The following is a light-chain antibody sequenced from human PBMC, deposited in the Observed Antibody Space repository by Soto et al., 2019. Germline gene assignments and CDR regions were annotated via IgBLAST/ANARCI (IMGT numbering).Light chain of an antibody. CDR1: QSINNRY. CDR3: QQLGSSPGFT. V-gene: IGKV3-20*01. CDR2: AAS. Sequence: EIVLTQSPGTLSLSPGERATLSCRASQSINNRYLAWYQQKPGQAPRLLIYAASSRATGIPDRFSGSGSGTDFTLTISRLEPEDFAVYYCQQLGSSPGFTFGPGTKVDI. J-gene: IGKJ3*01.